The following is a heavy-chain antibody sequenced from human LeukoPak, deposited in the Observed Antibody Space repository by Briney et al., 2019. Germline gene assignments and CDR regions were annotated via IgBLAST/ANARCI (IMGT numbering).Heavy chain of an antibody. Sequence: PGGSLRLSCTASGFTFGDYAMSWVRQAPGKGLEWVGFIRSKAYGGTTEYAASVKGRFTISRDDSKSIAYLQMNSLKTEDTAVYYCTRALAVAGTSLPFDYWGQGTLVTVSS. J-gene: IGHJ4*02. D-gene: IGHD6-19*01. CDR2: IRSKAYGGTT. CDR1: GFTFGDYA. CDR3: TRALAVAGTSLPFDY. V-gene: IGHV3-49*04.